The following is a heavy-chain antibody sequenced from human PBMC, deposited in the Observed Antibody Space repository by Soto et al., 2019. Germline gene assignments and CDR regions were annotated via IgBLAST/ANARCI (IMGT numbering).Heavy chain of an antibody. D-gene: IGHD3-10*01. CDR1: GYTFTGYY. Sequence: PSVKVSCKASGYTFTGYYMHWVRQAPGQGLEWMGWINPNSGGTNYAQKFQGRVTMTRDTSISTAYMELSRLRSDDTAVYYCARRMIWFGTEYRGYGMDVWGQGTTVTVSS. CDR3: ARRMIWFGTEYRGYGMDV. V-gene: IGHV1-2*02. J-gene: IGHJ6*02. CDR2: INPNSGGT.